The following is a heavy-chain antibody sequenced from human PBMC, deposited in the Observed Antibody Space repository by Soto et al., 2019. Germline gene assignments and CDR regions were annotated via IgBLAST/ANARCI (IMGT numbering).Heavy chain of an antibody. CDR3: ARATIVVEYGLDV. CDR2: ITASGSVI. D-gene: IGHD3-22*01. V-gene: IGHV3-48*03. CDR1: GFSFRGFE. Sequence: DEQLVESGGGLVQPGGSLRLSCAASGFSFRGFEMAWVRQAPGKGLEWLSYITASGSVIHYADSVKGRFTISRDNAKNSLFLQMNSLRRDDTATYYCARATIVVEYGLDVWGQGTTVIVSS. J-gene: IGHJ6*02.